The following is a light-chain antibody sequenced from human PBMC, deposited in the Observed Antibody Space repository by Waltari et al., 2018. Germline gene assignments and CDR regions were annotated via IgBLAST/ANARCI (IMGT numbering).Light chain of an antibody. V-gene: IGKV1-5*03. CDR1: QNINKW. J-gene: IGKJ4*01. CDR3: QQYIAYPLT. CDR2: SAS. Sequence: DIQMTQSPSTLSASVGDRVTTTCRASQNINKWLAWYQQKPGKAPNHLIYSASTLESGVPSRFSGSGFGTEFTLTISSLQPDDFATYYCQQYIAYPLTFGAGTNVEI.